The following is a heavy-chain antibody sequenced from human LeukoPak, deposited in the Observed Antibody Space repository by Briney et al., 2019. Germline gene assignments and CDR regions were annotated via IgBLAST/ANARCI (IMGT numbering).Heavy chain of an antibody. V-gene: IGHV3-30*02. CDR2: IRYDGSNK. Sequence: PGGSLSLSCAASGFTFGSYGMHWVRQAPGKGLEWVAFIRYDGSNKYYADSVKGRFTISRDNSKNTLYLQMNSLRAEDTAVYYCAKDPQKWESYFDYWGQGTLVTVTS. CDR1: GFTFGSYG. CDR3: AKDPQKWESYFDY. J-gene: IGHJ4*02. D-gene: IGHD1-26*01.